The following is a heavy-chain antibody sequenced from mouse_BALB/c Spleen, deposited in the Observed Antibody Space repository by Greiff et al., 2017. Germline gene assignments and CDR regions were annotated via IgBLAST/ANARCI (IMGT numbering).Heavy chain of an antibody. CDR2: ISDGGSYT. D-gene: IGHD1-1*01. Sequence: EVMLVESGGGLVKPGGSLKLSCAASGFTFSDYYMYWVRQTPEKRLEWVATISDGGSYTYYPDSVKGRFTISRDNAKNNLYLQMSSLKSEDTAMYYCARGGYGSSSWFAYWGQGTLVTVSA. CDR3: ARGGYGSSSWFAY. J-gene: IGHJ3*01. V-gene: IGHV5-4*02. CDR1: GFTFSDYY.